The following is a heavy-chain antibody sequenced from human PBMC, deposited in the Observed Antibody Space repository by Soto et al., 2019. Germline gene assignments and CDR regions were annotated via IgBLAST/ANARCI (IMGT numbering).Heavy chain of an antibody. CDR2: IYYSGST. J-gene: IGHJ3*02. CDR1: GRPISNYY. CDR3: ARVWGGAFDI. D-gene: IGHD3-10*01. V-gene: IGHV4-59*01. Sequence: SESLSPTFIISGRPISNYYWSWIRQPPGKGLEWIGYIYYSGSTNYNPSLKSRVTISVDTSKNQFSLKLSSVTAADTAVYYCARVWGGAFDIWGQGTMVT.